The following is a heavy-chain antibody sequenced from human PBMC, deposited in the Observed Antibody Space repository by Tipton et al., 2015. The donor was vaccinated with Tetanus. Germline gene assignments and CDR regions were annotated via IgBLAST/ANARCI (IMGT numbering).Heavy chain of an antibody. CDR2: INGDGDMI. CDR1: GFTFSSFW. Sequence: SLRLSCAASGFTFSSFWMQWVRQVPGKGLVWVSRINGDGDMIDYVDSVKGRFTVSRDNAKNTLYLQMNSLRGEDTAVYYCVRGHGNTGQDFWGQGTLIAVS. J-gene: IGHJ4*02. V-gene: IGHV3-74*01. D-gene: IGHD2-8*02. CDR3: VRGHGNTGQDF.